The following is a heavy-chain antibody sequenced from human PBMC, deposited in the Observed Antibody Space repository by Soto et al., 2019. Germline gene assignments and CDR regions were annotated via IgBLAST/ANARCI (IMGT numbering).Heavy chain of an antibody. J-gene: IGHJ4*02. CDR3: ARAFDDSSGYYGGLGY. CDR2: IYYSGST. Sequence: SETLSLTCTVSGGSISSGDYYWSWIRQPPGKGLEWIGYIYYSGSTYYNPSLKSRVTISVDTSKNQISLKLSSETAADTAVYYCARAFDDSSGYYGGLGYWGQGTLVTVSS. CDR1: GGSISSGDYY. V-gene: IGHV4-30-4*01. D-gene: IGHD3-22*01.